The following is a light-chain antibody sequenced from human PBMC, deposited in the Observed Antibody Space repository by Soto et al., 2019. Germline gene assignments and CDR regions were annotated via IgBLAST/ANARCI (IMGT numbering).Light chain of an antibody. CDR1: RSDIGSNF. CDR2: NSN. Sequence: QSVLSQPPSASGTPGQTVIISCSGSRSDIGSNFVNWYQHLPGTAPKLLIYNSNQRPSGVPDRFSGSKSGTSASLAISGLXSEDEAAYYCAAWDDSLTGPVFGTGTKVTVL. V-gene: IGLV1-44*01. J-gene: IGLJ1*01. CDR3: AAWDDSLTGPV.